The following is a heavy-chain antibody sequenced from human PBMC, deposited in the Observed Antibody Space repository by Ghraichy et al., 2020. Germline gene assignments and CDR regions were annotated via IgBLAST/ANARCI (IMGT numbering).Heavy chain of an antibody. CDR2: MNPNSGNT. J-gene: IGHJ4*02. Sequence: ASVKVSCKASGYTFTSYDINWVRQATGQGLEWMGWMNPNSGNTGYAQKFQGRVTMTRNTSISTAYMELSSLRSEDTAVYYCARVVLRRIAARPSTIRVFDYWGQGTLVTVSS. CDR1: GYTFTSYD. V-gene: IGHV1-8*01. D-gene: IGHD6-6*01. CDR3: ARVVLRRIAARPSTIRVFDY.